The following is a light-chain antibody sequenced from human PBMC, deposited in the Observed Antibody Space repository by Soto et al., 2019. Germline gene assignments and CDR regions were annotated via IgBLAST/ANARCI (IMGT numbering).Light chain of an antibody. Sequence: EIVLTQSPGTLSLSPGERATLSCRASQTVSSSYLAWYRQKPGQAPRLLVYVASSRATGIPDRFSGSGSGTDFTLTISRLDPEDFAVYYCQQRSSWPWTFGQGTKVDIK. CDR2: VAS. J-gene: IGKJ1*01. V-gene: IGKV3D-20*02. CDR1: QTVSSSY. CDR3: QQRSSWPWT.